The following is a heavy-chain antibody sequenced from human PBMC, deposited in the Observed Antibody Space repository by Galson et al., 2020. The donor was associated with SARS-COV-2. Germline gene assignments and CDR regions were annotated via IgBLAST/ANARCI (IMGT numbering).Heavy chain of an antibody. D-gene: IGHD3-10*01. Sequence: SETLSLTCTVSGGSISTSYYFWAWIRQPPGKGLEWIGSIYYSGSTYYNPSLKSRLTISIDTSKNQFSLKLSSVTAADTAVYYCARHEWFGESLNWFDPWGQGTLVPVSS. V-gene: IGHV4-39*01. J-gene: IGHJ5*02. CDR1: GGSISTSYYF. CDR3: ARHEWFGESLNWFDP. CDR2: IYYSGST.